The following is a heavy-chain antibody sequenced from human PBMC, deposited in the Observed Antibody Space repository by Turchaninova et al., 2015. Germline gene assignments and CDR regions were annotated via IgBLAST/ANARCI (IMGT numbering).Heavy chain of an antibody. V-gene: IGHV4-59*01. Sequence: QVQLQESGPGLVKPSETLSLTCTVPGDSISSYYWNGIRQSPGKGLERIGSIYYTGSTNFNPSLKSRVTISIDTSKSQFSLNLSSVTAADTAVYYCARGDHYAPYFDFWGQGTLVTVSS. CDR2: IYYTGST. CDR1: GDSISSYY. CDR3: ARGDHYAPYFDF. J-gene: IGHJ4*02. D-gene: IGHD2-2*01.